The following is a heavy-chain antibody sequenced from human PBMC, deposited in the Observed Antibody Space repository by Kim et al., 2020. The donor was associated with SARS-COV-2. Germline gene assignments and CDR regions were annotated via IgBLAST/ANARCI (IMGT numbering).Heavy chain of an antibody. CDR3: AKAWKTYYYDSAGFKLFDY. V-gene: IGHV3-23*01. Sequence: GGSLRLSCTGSGFSFSNFAMSWVRQAPGKGLEWVSAITGTGNSAYYADSVKGRFTFSRDNSKDTLYLQMDNLRVEDTAIYYCAKAWKTYYYDSAGFKLFDYWGHGTPVSVSS. D-gene: IGHD3-22*01. CDR2: ITGTGNSA. J-gene: IGHJ4*01. CDR1: GFSFSNFA.